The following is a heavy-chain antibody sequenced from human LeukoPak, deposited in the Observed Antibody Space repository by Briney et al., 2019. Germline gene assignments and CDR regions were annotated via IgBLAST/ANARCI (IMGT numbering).Heavy chain of an antibody. Sequence: ASVKVSCKTSGYTFTSYGISWVRQAPGQGLEWMGWISTYNANTNYAQKLQGRVTMTTDTSTSTAYMELRSLRSNDTAVYYCARPDGRGWDALDYWGQGTLVTVSS. CDR1: GYTFTSYG. D-gene: IGHD6-19*01. CDR3: ARPDGRGWDALDY. CDR2: ISTYNANT. J-gene: IGHJ4*02. V-gene: IGHV1-18*01.